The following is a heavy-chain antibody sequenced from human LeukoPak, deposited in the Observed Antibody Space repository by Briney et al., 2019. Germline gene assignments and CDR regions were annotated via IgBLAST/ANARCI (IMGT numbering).Heavy chain of an antibody. CDR2: IYTSGST. D-gene: IGHD3-10*01. V-gene: IGHV4-4*07. CDR3: ARGSPPVWFGELLFDY. CDR1: GGSISSYY. J-gene: IGHJ4*02. Sequence: SETLSLTCTVSGGSISSYYWSWIRQPAGKGLEWIGRIYTSGSTNYNPSLKSRVTISVDTSKNQFSLKLSSVTAADTAVYYCARGSPPVWFGELLFDYWGQGTLVTVSS.